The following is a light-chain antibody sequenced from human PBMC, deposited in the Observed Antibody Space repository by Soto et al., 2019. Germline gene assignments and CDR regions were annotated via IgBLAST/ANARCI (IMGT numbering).Light chain of an antibody. CDR1: QNIYYN. CDR2: RAS. Sequence: ILMTQSPATVSVSPGESATLSCRASQNIYYNVAWYQHRPGQAPRLLIYRASTRAPGVPARFSGSRSGTEFTLIISSLQPEDFTVSSCLQYHNLWAFGQGTKVEI. V-gene: IGKV3-15*01. CDR3: LQYHNLWA. J-gene: IGKJ1*01.